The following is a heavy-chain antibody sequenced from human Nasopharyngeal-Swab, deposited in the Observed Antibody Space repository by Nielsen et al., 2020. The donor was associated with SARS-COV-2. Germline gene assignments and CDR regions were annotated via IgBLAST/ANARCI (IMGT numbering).Heavy chain of an antibody. Sequence: WIRQPPGKGLEWIGRIYTSGSTNYNPSLKSRVTISVDTSKNQFSLKLSSVTAADTAVYHCARDSLGVRGLYYGMDVWGQGTTVTVSS. V-gene: IGHV4-61*02. CDR2: IYTSGST. J-gene: IGHJ6*02. CDR3: ARDSLGVRGLYYGMDV. D-gene: IGHD3-10*01.